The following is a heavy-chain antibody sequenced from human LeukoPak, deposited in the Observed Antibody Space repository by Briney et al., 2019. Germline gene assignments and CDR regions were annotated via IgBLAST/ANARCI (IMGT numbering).Heavy chain of an antibody. CDR3: ARKGYCSSTSCYSNGAARRPNWFDP. CDR2: INHSGST. V-gene: IGHV4-34*01. D-gene: IGHD2-2*01. J-gene: IGHJ5*02. Sequence: SETLCLTCAVYGGSFSGYYWSWIRQPPGEGLEWIGEINHSGSTNYNPSLKSRVTISVDTSKNQFSLKLSSVTAADTAVYYCARKGYCSSTSCYSNGAARRPNWFDPWGQGTLVTVSS. CDR1: GGSFSGYY.